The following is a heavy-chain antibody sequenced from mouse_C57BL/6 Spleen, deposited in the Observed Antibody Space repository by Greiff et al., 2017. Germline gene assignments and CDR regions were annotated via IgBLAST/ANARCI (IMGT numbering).Heavy chain of an antibody. Sequence: EVQLVESGGGLVKPGGSLKLSCAASGFPFSDYGMHWVRQAPEKGLEWVAYISSGSSTIYYAYTVKGRFTISRDNAKNTLFLQMTSLRSEDTAMYYCAGARRLRLFAYWGQGTLVTVSA. CDR2: ISSGSSTI. D-gene: IGHD3-2*02. V-gene: IGHV5-17*01. CDR3: AGARRLRLFAY. CDR1: GFPFSDYG. J-gene: IGHJ3*01.